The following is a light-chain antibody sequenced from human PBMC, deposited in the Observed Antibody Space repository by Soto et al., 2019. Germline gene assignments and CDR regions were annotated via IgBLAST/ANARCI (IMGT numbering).Light chain of an antibody. CDR2: GAS. CDR3: QQYGSSIT. V-gene: IGKV3-20*01. Sequence: EIVCTQSPGTLSFFPGEIASLSCRASQSVSSSYLAWYQQKPGQAPRLLIYGASSRATGIPDRFSGSGSGTDFTLTISRLETEDFAVYYCQQYGSSITFGQGTRLEIK. J-gene: IGKJ5*01. CDR1: QSVSSSY.